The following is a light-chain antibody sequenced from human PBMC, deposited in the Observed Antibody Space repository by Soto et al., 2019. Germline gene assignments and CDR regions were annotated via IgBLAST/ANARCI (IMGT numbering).Light chain of an antibody. CDR2: DVS. Sequence: QSALTQPASVSGSPGHSITVSCTGTTSDVVGYDYVAWYQQHPGKAPKLMIYDVSSRPSGVSNRFSGSKSGNTASLTISGLQAEDEADYYCSSYLGSSTLSGVFGTGTKVTVL. J-gene: IGLJ1*01. CDR1: TSDVVGYDY. CDR3: SSYLGSSTLSGV. V-gene: IGLV2-14*01.